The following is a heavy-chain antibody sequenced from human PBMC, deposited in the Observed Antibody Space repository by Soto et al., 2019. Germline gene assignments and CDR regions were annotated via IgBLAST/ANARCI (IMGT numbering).Heavy chain of an antibody. Sequence: EVQLVESGGGLVQPGGSLRLSCAASGFIFSSYSMSWVRQGPGKGLEWVSYIDTSGSTTYYADSVKGRFAISRDNAKNSLYLQVNSLRDEDTAVYYCARDRLTGDRREAFDIWGQGTMVTVSS. V-gene: IGHV3-48*02. J-gene: IGHJ3*02. D-gene: IGHD7-27*01. CDR2: IDTSGSTT. CDR3: ARDRLTGDRREAFDI. CDR1: GFIFSSYS.